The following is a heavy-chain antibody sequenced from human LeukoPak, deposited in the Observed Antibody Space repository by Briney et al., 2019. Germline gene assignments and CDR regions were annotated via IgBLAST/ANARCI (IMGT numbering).Heavy chain of an antibody. CDR1: GFTFSSYP. D-gene: IGHD3-10*01. CDR2: ISSDSAYR. CDR3: ARLPELPGFGDY. V-gene: IGHV3-21*01. Sequence: GGSLRLSCAASGFTFSSYPMNWVRQAPGKGLEWVSSISSDSAYRFYTDSVKGRFTISRDNAKNSLYLQMNSLRAEDTAVYYCARLPELPGFGDYWGQGTLVTVSS. J-gene: IGHJ4*02.